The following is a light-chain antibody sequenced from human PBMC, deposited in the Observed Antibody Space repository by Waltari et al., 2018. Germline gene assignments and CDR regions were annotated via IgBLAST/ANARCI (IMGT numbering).Light chain of an antibody. CDR3: SSYTTSSTVYV. CDR1: SSDVGTYDY. CDR2: DVT. Sequence: QSALTQPASVSGSPGQSITISCTGTSSDVGTYDYVSWYQQHPGKAPKLRIYDVTTRPSGIANRFSGSKSGNTASLTISGLQAEDEADYYCSSYTTSSTVYVFGTGTKVTVL. J-gene: IGLJ1*01. V-gene: IGLV2-14*03.